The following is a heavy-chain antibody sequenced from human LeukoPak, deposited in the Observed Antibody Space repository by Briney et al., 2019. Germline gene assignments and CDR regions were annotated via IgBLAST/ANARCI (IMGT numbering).Heavy chain of an antibody. D-gene: IGHD2-15*01. CDR3: ASRSGPRDWCDP. CDR1: GGTFSSYA. J-gene: IGHJ5*02. CDR2: IIAIFGTA. Sequence: SVKDSCKASGGTFSSYAISWVRQAPGQGLEWMGGIIAIFGTANYAQKFQGRVTITADESTSTAYMELRSLRSEDTAVYYCASRSGPRDWCDPWGQGTLVTVSA. V-gene: IGHV1-69*13.